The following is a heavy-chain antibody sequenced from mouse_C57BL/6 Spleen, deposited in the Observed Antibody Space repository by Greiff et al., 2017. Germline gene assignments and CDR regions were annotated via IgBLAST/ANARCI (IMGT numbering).Heavy chain of an antibody. V-gene: IGHV5-12*01. J-gene: IGHJ1*03. CDR3: ARGNYQRGYFDV. CDR2: ISNGGGST. Sequence: EVMLVESGGGLVQPGGSLKLSCAASGFTFSDYYMYWVRQTPEKRLEWVAYISNGGGSTYYPDTVKGRFTISRDNAKNTLYLQMSRLKSEDTAMYYCARGNYQRGYFDVWGTGTTVTVSS. D-gene: IGHD2-1*01. CDR1: GFTFSDYY.